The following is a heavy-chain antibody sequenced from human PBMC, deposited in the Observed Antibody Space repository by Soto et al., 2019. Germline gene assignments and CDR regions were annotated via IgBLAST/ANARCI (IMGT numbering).Heavy chain of an antibody. Sequence: TGGSLRLSCAASGFTFSSYSMNWVRQAPGKGLEWVSSISSSSSYIYYADSVKGRFTISRDNAKNSLYLQMNSLRAEDTAVYYCARDRPSGTDAFDIWGQGTIVTVS. CDR1: GFTFSSYS. D-gene: IGHD1-26*01. V-gene: IGHV3-21*01. J-gene: IGHJ3*02. CDR2: ISSSSSYI. CDR3: ARDRPSGTDAFDI.